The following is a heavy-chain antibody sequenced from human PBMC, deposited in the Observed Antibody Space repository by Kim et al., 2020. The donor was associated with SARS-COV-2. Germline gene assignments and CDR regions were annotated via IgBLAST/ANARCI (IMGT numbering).Heavy chain of an antibody. Sequence: SETLSLTCTVSGGSISSGGYYWSWIRQHPGKGLEWIGYIYYSGSTYYNPSLKSRVTISVDTSKNQFSLKLSSVTAADTAVYYCARVVVAATHRWFDTWGQGTLVTVSS. J-gene: IGHJ5*02. V-gene: IGHV4-31*03. CDR1: GGSISSGGYY. D-gene: IGHD2-15*01. CDR2: IYYSGST. CDR3: ARVVVAATHRWFDT.